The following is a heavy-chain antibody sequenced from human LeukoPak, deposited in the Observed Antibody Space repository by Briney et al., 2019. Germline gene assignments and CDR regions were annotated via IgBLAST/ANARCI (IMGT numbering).Heavy chain of an antibody. D-gene: IGHD3-22*01. CDR1: GFTYSNYA. J-gene: IGHJ3*02. Sequence: GGSLRLSCAASGFTYSNYAMNWVRQAPGKGLEWVSSISGGGGNTHYADSVKGRFTISRDDAKNSLYLQMNSLRAEDTAVYYCARDRGTYYYDSSSHYDALDIWGQGTMVTVSS. V-gene: IGHV3-21*06. CDR3: ARDRGTYYYDSSSHYDALDI. CDR2: ISGGGGNT.